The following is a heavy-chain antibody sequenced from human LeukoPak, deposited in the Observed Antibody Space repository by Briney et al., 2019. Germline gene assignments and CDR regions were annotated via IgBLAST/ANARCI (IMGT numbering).Heavy chain of an antibody. CDR2: MYSGGAI. CDR1: GFTFSSYG. D-gene: IGHD6-19*01. CDR3: ARGHSSGNPDPFDY. J-gene: IGHJ4*02. V-gene: IGHV3-53*01. Sequence: GGSLRLSCAASGFTFSSYGMSWVRQAPGKGLEWVSVMYSGGAIHYADSVKGRFTISRDNSKNTLYLQMNSLRAEDTAMYFCARGHSSGNPDPFDYWGQGTLVIVSS.